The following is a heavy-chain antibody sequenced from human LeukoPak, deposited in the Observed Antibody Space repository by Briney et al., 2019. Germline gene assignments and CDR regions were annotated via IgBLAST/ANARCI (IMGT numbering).Heavy chain of an antibody. V-gene: IGHV1-18*01. Sequence: ASVTVSCKASGYTFNSYGISWVRQAPGQGLEWMGWISAYNGYTKYVQKLQGRVTMTTDTSTSTAYMELRSLRSDDTAVYYCARHRLPRIYYDTSGYYHDACDIWGQGTMVTVSS. CDR2: ISAYNGYT. CDR3: ARHRLPRIYYDTSGYYHDACDI. J-gene: IGHJ3*02. CDR1: GYTFNSYG. D-gene: IGHD3-22*01.